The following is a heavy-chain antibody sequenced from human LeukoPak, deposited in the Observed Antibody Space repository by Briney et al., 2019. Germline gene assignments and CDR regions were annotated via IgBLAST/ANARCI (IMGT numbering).Heavy chain of an antibody. V-gene: IGHV3-21*01. CDR3: AREAGPRGN. CDR2: ISSSSSYI. Sequence: GGSLRLSCAASGFTFSSYGMSWVRQAPGKGLEWVSSISSSSSYIYYADSVKGRFTISRDNAKNSLYLQMNSLRAEDTAVYYCAREAGPRGNWGQGTLVTVSS. J-gene: IGHJ4*02. D-gene: IGHD6-13*01. CDR1: GFTFSSYG.